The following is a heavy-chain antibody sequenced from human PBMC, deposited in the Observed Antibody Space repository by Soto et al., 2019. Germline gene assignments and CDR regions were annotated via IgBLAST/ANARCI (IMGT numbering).Heavy chain of an antibody. J-gene: IGHJ6*02. CDR2: IYYSGST. CDR1: GGSISSGGYY. D-gene: IGHD3-9*01. Sequence: QVQLQESGPGLVKPSQTLSLTCTVSGGSISSGGYYWSWIRQHPGKGLEWIGYIYYSGSTYYNPSLKSRVTISVDTSKNQFSLKLSSVTAADTAVYYCARDPDSYYDILTGYYTSLTHYGMDVWGQGTTVTVSS. CDR3: ARDPDSYYDILTGYYTSLTHYGMDV. V-gene: IGHV4-31*03.